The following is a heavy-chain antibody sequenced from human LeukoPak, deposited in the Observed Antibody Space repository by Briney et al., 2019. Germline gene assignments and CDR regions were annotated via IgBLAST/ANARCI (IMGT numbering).Heavy chain of an antibody. CDR1: GFTFSSYA. V-gene: IGHV3-23*01. D-gene: IGHD3-22*01. J-gene: IGHJ4*02. Sequence: GGSLRLSCAASGFTFSSYAMSWVRQAPGKGLGWVSAISGSGGSTYYADSVKGRFTISRDNFKNTLYLQMNSLRAEDTAVYYCAKDLGDYYYDSSGPYYWGQGTLVTVSS. CDR2: ISGSGGST. CDR3: AKDLGDYYYDSSGPYY.